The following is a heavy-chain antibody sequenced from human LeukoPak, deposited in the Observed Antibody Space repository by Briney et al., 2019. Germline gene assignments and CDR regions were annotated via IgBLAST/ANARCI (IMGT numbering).Heavy chain of an antibody. D-gene: IGHD2-2*01. CDR3: AKLPAADSAWWFDP. J-gene: IGHJ5*02. CDR1: GFTFSNYA. CDR2: ISGSGGST. V-gene: IGHV3-23*01. Sequence: GGSLRLSCAASGFTFSNYAMTWVRQAPGKGLEWVSVISGSGGSTYSADSVKGRFIISRDNSKNTLFLQMSSLRPGDTAVYYCAKLPAADSAWWFDPWGQGTLVTVSS.